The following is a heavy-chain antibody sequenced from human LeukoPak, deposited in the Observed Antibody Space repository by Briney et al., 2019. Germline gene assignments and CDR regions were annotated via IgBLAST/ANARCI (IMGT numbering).Heavy chain of an antibody. CDR3: ARSLPAAVAGIDS. J-gene: IGHJ4*02. V-gene: IGHV1-8*01. D-gene: IGHD6-19*01. CDR1: GYIFTTYD. Sequence: ASVKVSCKASGYIFTTYDVNWVRQATGQGLEWMGWMNANSGNTGCAQKFQGRVTMTRNTSISTAYMELSSLRSEDTAVYYCARSLPAAVAGIDSWGQGTLVTVSS. CDR2: MNANSGNT.